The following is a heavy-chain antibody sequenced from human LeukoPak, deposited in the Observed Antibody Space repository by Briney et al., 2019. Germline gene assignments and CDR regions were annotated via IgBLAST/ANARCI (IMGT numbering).Heavy chain of an antibody. V-gene: IGHV3-30*18. D-gene: IGHD6-13*01. Sequence: PGGSLRLSCAASGFTFSSYGMHWVRQAPGKGLEWVAVISYDGSNKYYADSVKGRFTISRDNSRNTLYLQMNSLRAEDTAVYYCAKSIAAAYTNYYYYGMDVWGQGTTVTVSS. J-gene: IGHJ6*02. CDR1: GFTFSSYG. CDR2: ISYDGSNK. CDR3: AKSIAAAYTNYYYYGMDV.